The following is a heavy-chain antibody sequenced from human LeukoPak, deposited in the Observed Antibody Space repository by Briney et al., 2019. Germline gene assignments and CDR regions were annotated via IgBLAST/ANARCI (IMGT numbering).Heavy chain of an antibody. Sequence: GRSLRLSCAASGFTFSSYAMHWVRQAPGKGLEWVAVISYDGSNKYYADSVKGRFTISRDNSKNTLYLQMNSLRAEDTAVYYCARGREAFDYWGQGTLVTVSS. CDR1: GFTFSSYA. CDR2: ISYDGSNK. V-gene: IGHV3-30-3*01. CDR3: ARGREAFDY. J-gene: IGHJ4*02.